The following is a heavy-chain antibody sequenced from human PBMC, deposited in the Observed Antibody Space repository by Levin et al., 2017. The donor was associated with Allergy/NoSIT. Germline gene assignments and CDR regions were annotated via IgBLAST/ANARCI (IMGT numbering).Heavy chain of an antibody. Sequence: SETLSLTCTVSGYSISSGYYWGWIRQPPGKGLEWIGSIFHSGYTYYNPSLKSRVTISVDTSKNQFSLKLSSVTAADTAVYYCARVINGYTLFDYWGQGTLVTVSS. CDR3: ARVINGYTLFDY. J-gene: IGHJ4*02. V-gene: IGHV4-38-2*02. CDR2: IFHSGYT. D-gene: IGHD6-13*01. CDR1: GYSISSGYY.